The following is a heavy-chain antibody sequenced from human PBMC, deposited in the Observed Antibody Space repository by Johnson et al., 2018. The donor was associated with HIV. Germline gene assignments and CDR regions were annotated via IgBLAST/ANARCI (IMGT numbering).Heavy chain of an antibody. V-gene: IGHV3-74*02. Sequence: VQLVESGGGVVRPGGSLRLSCAASGFTFDDYGVSWVRQAPGKVLEWVSRINSDGSSTTYADSVKGRFTISRDNSKNTLYLQMNSLRAEDTAVYYCAKFVGAGSYDAFDIWGQGTMVTVSS. CDR1: GFTFDDYG. J-gene: IGHJ3*02. D-gene: IGHD1-26*01. CDR2: INSDGSST. CDR3: AKFVGAGSYDAFDI.